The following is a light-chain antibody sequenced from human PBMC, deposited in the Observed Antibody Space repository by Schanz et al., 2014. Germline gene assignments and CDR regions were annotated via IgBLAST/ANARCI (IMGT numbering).Light chain of an antibody. V-gene: IGKV1-39*01. CDR2: AAS. CDR1: QSISSY. Sequence: DIQMTQSPSSLSASVGDRVTIPCRASQSISSYLNWYQQKPGKAPKLLIYAASSLQSGVPSRFSGSGFGTEFTLTISSLQPEDFAVYYCQQYGSSPPITFGPGTKVDIK. J-gene: IGKJ3*01. CDR3: QQYGSSPPIT.